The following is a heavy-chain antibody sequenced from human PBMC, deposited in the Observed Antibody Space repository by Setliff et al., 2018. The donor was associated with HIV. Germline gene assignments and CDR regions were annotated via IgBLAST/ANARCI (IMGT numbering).Heavy chain of an antibody. V-gene: IGHV4-39*01. CDR3: ARPVASSGSYTYS. CDR2: IYYHGST. J-gene: IGHJ4*02. Sequence: ASETLSLTCTVSGGSISSTNYFWGWIRQPPGKGLEWIGTIYYHGSTYYNPSLKSRITISIDTSKNQFSLKLNSVTAADTAVYYCARPVASSGSYTYSWGPGTLVTVSS. D-gene: IGHD3-10*01. CDR1: GGSISSTNYF.